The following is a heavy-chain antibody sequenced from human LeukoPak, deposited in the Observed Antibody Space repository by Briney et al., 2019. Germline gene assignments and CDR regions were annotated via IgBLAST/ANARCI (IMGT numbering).Heavy chain of an antibody. V-gene: IGHV3-53*01. Sequence: GGSLRLSCAASGFTVSSNYMSWVRQAPGKGLEWVSVIYSGGSTYYADSVKGRFTISRDNSKNTLYPQMNSLRAEDTAVYYCARDPVYDSSGYGDYWGQGTLVTVSS. CDR2: IYSGGST. CDR1: GFTVSSNY. D-gene: IGHD3-22*01. J-gene: IGHJ4*02. CDR3: ARDPVYDSSGYGDY.